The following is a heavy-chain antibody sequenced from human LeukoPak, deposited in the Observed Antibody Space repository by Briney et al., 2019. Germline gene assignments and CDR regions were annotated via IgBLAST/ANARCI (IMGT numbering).Heavy chain of an antibody. Sequence: PGGSLRLSCATSGFTFSDHYLDWVRQVPGKGLEWVGRSRNKDQRYRTQYAASVKGRFSLSRDDSKNSLSLQMNSLRTEDTAVYYCAKHSWWSGYFYFLPFDYWGQGTLVTVSS. J-gene: IGHJ4*02. CDR3: AKHSWWSGYFYFLPFDY. CDR2: SRNKDQRYRT. V-gene: IGHV3-72*01. D-gene: IGHD3-3*01. CDR1: GFTFSDHY.